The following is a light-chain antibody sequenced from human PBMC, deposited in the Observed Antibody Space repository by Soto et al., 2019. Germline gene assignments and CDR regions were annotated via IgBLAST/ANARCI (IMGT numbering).Light chain of an antibody. CDR2: GAS. Sequence: EIVMTQSPATLSVSPGERATLSCRASQSVRNNLIWYQQKSGQAPRLLIYGASTRATGIPARFSGSGSGTEFTLPISMLQSEDSAVYYCQQYDNWPPYTFGQGTKVEIK. J-gene: IGKJ2*01. CDR3: QQYDNWPPYT. V-gene: IGKV3-15*01. CDR1: QSVRNN.